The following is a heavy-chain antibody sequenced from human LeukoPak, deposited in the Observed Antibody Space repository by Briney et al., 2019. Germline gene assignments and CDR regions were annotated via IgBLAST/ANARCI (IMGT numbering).Heavy chain of an antibody. Sequence: SETLSLTCSVSVGSISRYYWSWIRQPPGRGVEWICYIYNIGSTNYNPSLKSRVTISVDTSTSQFSLKLTSVTAADTAVYYCARGRRVGATFGFDYWGQGTLVTVSS. CDR1: VGSISRYY. J-gene: IGHJ4*02. CDR2: IYNIGST. CDR3: ARGRRVGATFGFDY. D-gene: IGHD1-26*01. V-gene: IGHV4-59*01.